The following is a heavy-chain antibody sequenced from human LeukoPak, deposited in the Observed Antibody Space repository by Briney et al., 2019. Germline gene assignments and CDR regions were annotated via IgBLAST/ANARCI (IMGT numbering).Heavy chain of an antibody. D-gene: IGHD3-16*02. V-gene: IGHV3-23*01. CDR3: AKDPMITFGGVIVKPNWFDP. CDR2: ISGTGGST. CDR1: GFTFSSYP. J-gene: IGHJ5*02. Sequence: SGGSLRLSCAASGFTFSSYPMNWVRQSPERGLEWVSAISGTGGSTSYADSLKGRFTISRDNSKNTLYLQMSSLTAEDTAVYYCAKDPMITFGGVIVKPNWFDPWGQGTLVTVSS.